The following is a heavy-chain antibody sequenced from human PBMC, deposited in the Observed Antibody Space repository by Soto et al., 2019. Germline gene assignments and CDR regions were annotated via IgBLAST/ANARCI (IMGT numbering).Heavy chain of an antibody. CDR2: ISGSGGST. V-gene: IGHV3-23*01. CDR3: AKGRMVRGVSAPDY. D-gene: IGHD3-10*01. J-gene: IGHJ4*02. Sequence: GGSLRFSCAASGFTFSSYAMSWVRQAPGKGLEWVSAISGSGGSTYYADSVKGRFTISRDNSKNTLYLQMNSLRAEDTAVYYCAKGRMVRGVSAPDYWGQGTLVTVSS. CDR1: GFTFSSYA.